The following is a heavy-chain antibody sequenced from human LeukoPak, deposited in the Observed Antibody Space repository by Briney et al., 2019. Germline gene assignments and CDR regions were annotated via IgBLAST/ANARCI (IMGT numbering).Heavy chain of an antibody. J-gene: IGHJ5*02. D-gene: IGHD1-7*01. Sequence: RPSETLSLTCTVSGGSISSYYWSWIRQPPGKGLEWIGYISYSGSTNYNPSPKSRVSISVETSKNQFSLKLSSVTAADTAVYYCARGNWNYASFWFDPWGQGTLVTVSS. CDR3: ARGNWNYASFWFDP. CDR2: ISYSGST. V-gene: IGHV4-59*01. CDR1: GGSISSYY.